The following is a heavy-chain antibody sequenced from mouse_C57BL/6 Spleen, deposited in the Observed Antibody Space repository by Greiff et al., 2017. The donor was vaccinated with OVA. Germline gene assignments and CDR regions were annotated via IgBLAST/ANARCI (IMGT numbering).Heavy chain of an antibody. J-gene: IGHJ3*01. V-gene: IGHV1-80*01. Sequence: VQLVESGAELVKPGASVKISCKASGYAFSSYWMNWVKQRPGKGLEWIGQIYPGDGDTNYNGKFKGKATLTADKSSSTAYMQLSSLTSEDSAVYFCAGYDYDEAWFAYWGQGTLVTVSA. CDR1: GYAFSSYW. CDR2: IYPGDGDT. CDR3: AGYDYDEAWFAY. D-gene: IGHD2-4*01.